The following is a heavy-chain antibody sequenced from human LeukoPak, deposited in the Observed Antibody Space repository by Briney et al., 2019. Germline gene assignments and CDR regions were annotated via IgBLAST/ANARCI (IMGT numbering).Heavy chain of an antibody. CDR2: INPSGGST. Sequence: ASVKVSCKASGYTFTSYYMHWVRQAPGQGLEWMGIINPSGGSTSYAQKFQGRVTMTRDTSTSTVYMELSSLGSEDTAVYYCASPSSHDCTNGVCYCFDYWGQGTLVTVSS. CDR3: ASPSSHDCTNGVCYCFDY. D-gene: IGHD2-8*01. CDR1: GYTFTSYY. V-gene: IGHV1-46*01. J-gene: IGHJ4*02.